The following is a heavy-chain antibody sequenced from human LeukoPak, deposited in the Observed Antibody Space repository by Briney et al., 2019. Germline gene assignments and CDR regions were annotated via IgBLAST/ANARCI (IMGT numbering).Heavy chain of an antibody. V-gene: IGHV1-18*01. Sequence: GASVKVSCKASGYTFTSYGISWVRQAPGQGLEWMGWISAYNGNTNCAQKLQGRVTMTTDTSTSTAYMELRSLRSDDTAVYYCAGVEGYSYGPDYGMDVWGQGTTVTVSS. D-gene: IGHD5-18*01. J-gene: IGHJ6*02. CDR3: AGVEGYSYGPDYGMDV. CDR2: ISAYNGNT. CDR1: GYTFTSYG.